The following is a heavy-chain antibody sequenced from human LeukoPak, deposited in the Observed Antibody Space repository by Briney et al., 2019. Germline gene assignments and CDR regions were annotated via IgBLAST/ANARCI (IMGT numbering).Heavy chain of an antibody. CDR1: GFTFSSYG. CDR3: AKDSSSSIRGSYYFDY. D-gene: IGHD6-13*01. J-gene: IGHJ4*02. CDR2: IRYDGSNK. V-gene: IGHV3-30*02. Sequence: GGSLRLSCATSGFTFSSYGMHWVRQAPGKGLEWVAFIRYDGSNKYYADSVKGRFTISRDNSKNTLYLQMNSLRAEDTAVYYCAKDSSSSIRGSYYFDYWGQGTLVTVSS.